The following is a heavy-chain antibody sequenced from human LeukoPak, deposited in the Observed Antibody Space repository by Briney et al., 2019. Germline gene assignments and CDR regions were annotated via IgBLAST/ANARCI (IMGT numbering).Heavy chain of an antibody. CDR1: GFTFSSSW. V-gene: IGHV3-74*01. Sequence: GGSLRLSCAASGFTFSSSWMHWVRQAPGKGLVWVSLINSDVSSTNYADSVKGRFTISRDNAKNTLYLQMNSLRAEDTAVYYCARDRGYSPDYWGQGTLVTVSS. J-gene: IGHJ4*02. CDR2: INSDVSST. D-gene: IGHD5-18*01. CDR3: ARDRGYSPDY.